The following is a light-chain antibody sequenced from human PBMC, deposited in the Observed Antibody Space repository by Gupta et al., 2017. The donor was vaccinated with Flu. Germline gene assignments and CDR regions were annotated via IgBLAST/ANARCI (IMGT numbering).Light chain of an antibody. CDR3: QQSHSAPYT. V-gene: IGKV1-39*01. CDR1: QNIYTY. CDR2: DAS. J-gene: IGKJ2*01. Sequence: PSSLSPSVGDRVTITCRASQNIYTYLNWYQQKPGKAPNLLIDDASTLQSGVPSRFSGSGSGTDFTLTISGLHPEDFATYYCQQSHSAPYTFGQGTKLDFK.